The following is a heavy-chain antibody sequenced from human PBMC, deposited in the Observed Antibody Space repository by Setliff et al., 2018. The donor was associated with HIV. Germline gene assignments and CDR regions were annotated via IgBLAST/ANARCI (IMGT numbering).Heavy chain of an antibody. J-gene: IGHJ4*02. V-gene: IGHV3-7*05. D-gene: IGHD1-26*01. CDR1: GFTFSTYW. CDR3: ATDCAVVGGTGSLDS. CDR2: IKQDGSEK. Sequence: GESLSLSCAASGFTFSTYWMSWVRQAPGKGLEWVANIKQDGSEKNYMDSVKGRFTISRDNAKNSLYLQMNSLRVEDTAVYYCATDCAVVGGTGSLDSWGQGTLVTVSS.